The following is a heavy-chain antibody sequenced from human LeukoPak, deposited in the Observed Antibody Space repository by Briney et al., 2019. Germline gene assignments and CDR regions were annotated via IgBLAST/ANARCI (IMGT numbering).Heavy chain of an antibody. V-gene: IGHV4-59*01. J-gene: IGHJ3*02. CDR2: ISYSGST. Sequence: SETLSLTCTVSGGSINSYYWSWIRQFPGKGLVWIGYISYSGSTNYNPSLKSRVTISVDTSKNQFSLKLSSVTAADTAVYYCARDPTSRSSAFDIWGQGTMVTVSS. CDR3: ARDPTSRSSAFDI. CDR1: GGSINSYY.